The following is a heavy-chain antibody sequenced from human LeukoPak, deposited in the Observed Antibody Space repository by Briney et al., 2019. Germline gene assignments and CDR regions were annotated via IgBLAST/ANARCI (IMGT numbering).Heavy chain of an antibody. CDR2: IYTSENT. V-gene: IGHV4-4*07. J-gene: IGHJ3*02. Sequence: SETLSLTCTVSGGSISSYYWSWIRQPAGKGLEWIGRIYTSENTNYNPSLRSRVTTSVDTSKNQFSLKLSSVTAADTAVYYCARDCSSTSCYKGALHAFDIWGQGTMVTVSS. D-gene: IGHD2-2*02. CDR1: GGSISSYY. CDR3: ARDCSSTSCYKGALHAFDI.